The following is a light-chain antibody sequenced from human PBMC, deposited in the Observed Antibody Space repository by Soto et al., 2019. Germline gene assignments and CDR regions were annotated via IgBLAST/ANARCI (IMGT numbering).Light chain of an antibody. CDR1: QSVPRSY. CDR3: QEYDGAPIT. CDR2: DAS. V-gene: IGKV3-20*01. Sequence: EVVLTQSPATLSMSPGERATLSCRASQSVPRSYLAWYQQKPGQAPRLVIFDASNRASGMPERFSGSGSGTDFTLTIARLEPEDFAVYYCQEYDGAPITFGLGTRLEIK. J-gene: IGKJ5*01.